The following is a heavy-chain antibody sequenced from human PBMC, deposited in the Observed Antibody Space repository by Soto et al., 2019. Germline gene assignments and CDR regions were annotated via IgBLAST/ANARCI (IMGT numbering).Heavy chain of an antibody. CDR3: ATAPGYCSGGSCPLGY. D-gene: IGHD2-15*01. V-gene: IGHV3-23*01. CDR2: ISGSGGST. Sequence: GGSLRLSCAASGFTFSSYAMSWVRQAPGKGLEWVSAISGSGGSTYYADSVKGRFTISRDNSKNTLYLQMNSLRAEDTAVYYCATAPGYCSGGSCPLGYWGQGTLVTVSS. J-gene: IGHJ4*02. CDR1: GFTFSSYA.